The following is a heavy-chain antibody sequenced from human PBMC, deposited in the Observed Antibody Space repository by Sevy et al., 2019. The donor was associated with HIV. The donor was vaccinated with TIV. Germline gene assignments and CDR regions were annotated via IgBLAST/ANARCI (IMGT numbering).Heavy chain of an antibody. V-gene: IGHV3-64*02. CDR3: ARGREYSSSSVAFDI. CDR1: GFTFSSYA. CDR2: ISSNGGST. D-gene: IGHD6-6*01. Sequence: GGSLRLSCAASGFTFSSYAMHWVRQAPGKGLEHVSAISSNGGSTYYADSVKGRFTISRDNSKNTLYLQMGSLRAEDMAVYYCARGREYSSSSVAFDIWGQGTMVTVSS. J-gene: IGHJ3*02.